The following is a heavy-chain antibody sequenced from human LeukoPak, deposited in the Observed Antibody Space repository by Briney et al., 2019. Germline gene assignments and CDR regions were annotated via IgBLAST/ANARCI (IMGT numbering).Heavy chain of an antibody. D-gene: IGHD3-22*01. CDR1: GFTFSSYA. CDR2: ISGSGGST. V-gene: IGHV3-23*01. J-gene: IGHJ3*02. Sequence: PGGSLRLSCAASGFTFSSYAMSWVRQAPGKGLEWVSAISGSGGSTYYADCVKGRFTISRDNSKNTLYLQMNSLRAEDTAVYYCAKGGYYDSSGYYYVWSNAFDIWGQGTMVTVSS. CDR3: AKGGYYDSSGYYYVWSNAFDI.